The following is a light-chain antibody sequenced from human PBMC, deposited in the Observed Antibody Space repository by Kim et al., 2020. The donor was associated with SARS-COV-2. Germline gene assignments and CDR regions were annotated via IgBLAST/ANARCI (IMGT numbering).Light chain of an antibody. Sequence: SYELTQPPSVSVSPGQTASITCSGDKLGYKYACWYQQKPGQSPVLVIYQDSKRPSGIPERFSGSNSGNTATLTISGTQAMDEADYYCQAWDSSTALVFGG. CDR1: KLGYKY. CDR3: QAWDSSTALV. J-gene: IGLJ2*01. CDR2: QDS. V-gene: IGLV3-1*01.